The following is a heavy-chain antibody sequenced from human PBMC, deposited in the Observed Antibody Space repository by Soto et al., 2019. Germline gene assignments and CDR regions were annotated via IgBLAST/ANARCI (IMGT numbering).Heavy chain of an antibody. V-gene: IGHV4-39*01. Sequence: QLQLQESGPGLVKPSETLSLTCTVSGGSISSSSYYWGWIRQPPGKGLEWIGSIYYSGSTYYNPSLKIRVTISVDTSKNQFSLKLSSVTAADTAVYYCARHRREGGRINWFDPWGQGTLVTVSS. CDR2: IYYSGST. J-gene: IGHJ5*02. CDR3: ARHRREGGRINWFDP. CDR1: GGSISSSSYY. D-gene: IGHD1-26*01.